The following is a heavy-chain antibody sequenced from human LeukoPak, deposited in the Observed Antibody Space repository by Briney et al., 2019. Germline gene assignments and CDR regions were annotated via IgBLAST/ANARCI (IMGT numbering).Heavy chain of an antibody. CDR1: GGSFSGYY. D-gene: IGHD2-2*01. Sequence: SETLSLTCAVYGGSFSGYYWSWIRQPPGKGLEWIGEIKHSGSTNYNPSLKSRVTISVDTSKNQFSLKLSSVTAADTAVYYCARELGHGYCSSTSCFPFDYWGQGTLVTVSS. V-gene: IGHV4-34*01. CDR3: ARELGHGYCSSTSCFPFDY. CDR2: IKHSGST. J-gene: IGHJ4*02.